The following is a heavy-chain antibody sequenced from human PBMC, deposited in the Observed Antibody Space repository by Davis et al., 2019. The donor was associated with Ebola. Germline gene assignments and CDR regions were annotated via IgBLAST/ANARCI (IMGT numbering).Heavy chain of an antibody. CDR2: INPITGGT. V-gene: IGHV1-46*01. CDR3: AREGGRYYDSSGYVFDI. J-gene: IGHJ3*02. D-gene: IGHD3-22*01. CDR1: GYRFTSYY. Sequence: ASVKVSCKASGYRFTSYYMHWVRQAPGQGLEWMGIINPITGGTSYAQNFQVRVNMTRDTSTSTAYMELSSLRSEDTAVYYCAREGGRYYDSSGYVFDIWGQGTMAKVSS.